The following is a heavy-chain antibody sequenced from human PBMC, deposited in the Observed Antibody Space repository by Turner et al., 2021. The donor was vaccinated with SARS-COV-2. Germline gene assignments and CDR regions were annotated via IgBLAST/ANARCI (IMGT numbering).Heavy chain of an antibody. CDR1: GDTFSSYT. D-gene: IGHD6-13*01. Sequence: QVQLVQSGAEVKKPGSSVKVSCKASGDTFSSYTISWVRQAPGQGLEGMGRIIPILGIANYAQKFQGRVTITADKSTSTAYMELSSLRSEDTAVYYCARDEGEIAAAGIVYYYGMDVWGQGTTVTVSS. CDR2: IIPILGIA. V-gene: IGHV1-69*08. CDR3: ARDEGEIAAAGIVYYYGMDV. J-gene: IGHJ6*02.